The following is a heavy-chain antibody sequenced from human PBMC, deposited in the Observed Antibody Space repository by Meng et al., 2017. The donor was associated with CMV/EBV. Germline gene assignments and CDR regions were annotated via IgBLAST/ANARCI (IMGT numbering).Heavy chain of an antibody. Sequence: GSLRLSCTVSGGSISSSSYNWGWIRQPPGKGLEWIGSIYYSGSTYYNPSLKSRVTISVDTSKNQFSLKLSSVTAADTAVYYCARHKQQLVRWGQGTLVTVSS. V-gene: IGHV4-39*01. J-gene: IGHJ4*02. CDR2: IYYSGST. D-gene: IGHD6-13*01. CDR1: GGSISSSSYN. CDR3: ARHKQQLVR.